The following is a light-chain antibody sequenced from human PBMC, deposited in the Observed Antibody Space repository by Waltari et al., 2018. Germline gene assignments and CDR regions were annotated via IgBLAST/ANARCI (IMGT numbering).Light chain of an antibody. J-gene: IGKJ2*01. V-gene: IGKV1-27*01. CDR3: QKYNSAPYT. Sequence: DIQMTQSPSSLSASVGDRVTINCRASQGIRNYLAWFQHKPGQAPKLLIYAASTLQSGVPSRCSGSGSATDFTLTISSLQPEDVATYYCQKYNSAPYTCGQGTKLDI. CDR2: AAS. CDR1: QGIRNY.